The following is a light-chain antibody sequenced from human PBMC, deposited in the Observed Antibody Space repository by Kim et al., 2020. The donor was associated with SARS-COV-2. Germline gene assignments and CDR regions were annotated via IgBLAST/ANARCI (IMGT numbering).Light chain of an antibody. CDR3: SSYTSSSTLVV. CDR1: RSDVGGYEY. V-gene: IGLV2-14*03. J-gene: IGLJ2*01. CDR2: DVS. Sequence: QSITISCTETRSDVGGYEYVSWYQQHPGKAPKLMIYDVSYRPSGVSNRFSRSKSGNTACLTISGLQAEDEADYHCSSYTSSSTLVVFGGGTQLTVL.